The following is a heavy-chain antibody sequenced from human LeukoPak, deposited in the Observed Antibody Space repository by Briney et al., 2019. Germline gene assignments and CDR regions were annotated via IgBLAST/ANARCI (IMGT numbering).Heavy chain of an antibody. CDR2: IYTSGST. Sequence: SETLSPTCTVSGGSISSYYWSWIRQPAGKGLEWIGRIYTSGSTNYNPSLKSRVTMSVDTSKNQFSLKLSSVTAADTAVYYCARGPARDYYDSSGYSGEYFQHWGQGTLVTVSS. CDR1: GGSISSYY. V-gene: IGHV4-4*07. D-gene: IGHD3-22*01. J-gene: IGHJ1*01. CDR3: ARGPARDYYDSSGYSGEYFQH.